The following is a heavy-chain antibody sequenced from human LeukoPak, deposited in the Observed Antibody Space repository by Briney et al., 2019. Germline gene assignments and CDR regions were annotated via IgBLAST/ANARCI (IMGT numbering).Heavy chain of an antibody. CDR2: ISTSGESA. CDR3: AKDRGSGYHYFDY. CDR1: GFTFSSYA. D-gene: IGHD3-22*01. V-gene: IGHV3-23*01. J-gene: IGHJ4*02. Sequence: GGSLRLSCPVSGFTFSSYAMSWVRQAPGRGLEWVSVISTSGESAYCADSVKGRFTISRDNSKNTLYLQMNSLRAEDTAVYYCAKDRGSGYHYFDYWGQGTLVTVSS.